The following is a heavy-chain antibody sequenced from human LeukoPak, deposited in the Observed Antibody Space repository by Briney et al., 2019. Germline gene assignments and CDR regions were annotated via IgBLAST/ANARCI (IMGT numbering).Heavy chain of an antibody. V-gene: IGHV3-74*01. CDR1: GFTFIRYW. CDR3: GRAPSEIGGYYPEYFRH. D-gene: IGHD3-22*01. J-gene: IGHJ1*01. Sequence: XGSLVLSFAASGFTFIRYWMHWVRQAPGKGRVWVSRIKSDGSTRYADSVKGGVTISRDNAKNTVSVQMKSLRDEDTGVDYRGRAPSEIGGYYPEYFRHWGQGTLVTVSP. CDR2: IKSDGST.